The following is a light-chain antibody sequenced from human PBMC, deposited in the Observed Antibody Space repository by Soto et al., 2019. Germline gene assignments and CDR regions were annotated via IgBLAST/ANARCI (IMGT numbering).Light chain of an antibody. CDR3: SSYTSSSTPYV. J-gene: IGLJ1*01. CDR2: EVS. Sequence: QSVLTQPASVSGSPGQSITISCTGTSSDVGGYNYVSWYQQHPGKAPKLMIYEVSNRPSGVSNRFSGSKSGNTASLTISWLQAEDEADYYCSSYTSSSTPYVFGPGTKLTVL. V-gene: IGLV2-14*01. CDR1: SSDVGGYNY.